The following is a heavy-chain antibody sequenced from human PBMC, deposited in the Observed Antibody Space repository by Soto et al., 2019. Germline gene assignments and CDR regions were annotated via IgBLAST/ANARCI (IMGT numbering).Heavy chain of an antibody. D-gene: IGHD4-17*01. Sequence: WSLRLSCVASGFIFGSYGMHWVRQAPGEGQEWVAVISYDGTNKYYADSVKGRFTISRDNSKNTLWLQMNSLRAEDTAVYYCAQVPRYTVTPTDDYWGQGTLVTVSS. CDR3: AQVPRYTVTPTDDY. V-gene: IGHV3-30*18. J-gene: IGHJ4*02. CDR1: GFIFGSYG. CDR2: ISYDGTNK.